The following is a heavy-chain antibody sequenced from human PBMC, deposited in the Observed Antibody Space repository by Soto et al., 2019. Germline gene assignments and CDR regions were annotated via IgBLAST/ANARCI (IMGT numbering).Heavy chain of an antibody. CDR1: GGSFSGYY. CDR3: TRRWNSYYGKHV. CDR2: INHSGST. V-gene: IGHV4-34*01. Sequence: SETLSLTCTVYGGSFSGYYWTWIRQPPGKVLEWIGEINHSGSTNSNPSLKSRVTISVDTPKNQFSLNLTSVTAADTAVYYCTRRWNSYYGKHVWAEGTTDTDS. D-gene: IGHD2-15*01. J-gene: IGHJ6*02.